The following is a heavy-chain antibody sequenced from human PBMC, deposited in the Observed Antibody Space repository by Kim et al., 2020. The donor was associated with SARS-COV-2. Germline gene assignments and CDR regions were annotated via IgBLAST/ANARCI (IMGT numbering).Heavy chain of an antibody. CDR1: GYSFTSYW. CDR2: IYPGDSDT. CDR3: ARQKADDSSGYSDY. D-gene: IGHD3-22*01. V-gene: IGHV5-51*01. Sequence: GESLKISCKGSGYSFTSYWIGWVRQMPGKGLEWMGIIYPGDSDTSYSPSFQGPVTISPDKSISTAYLQWSSLKASDTAMYYCARQKADDSSGYSDYWGQGTLVTVSS. J-gene: IGHJ4*02.